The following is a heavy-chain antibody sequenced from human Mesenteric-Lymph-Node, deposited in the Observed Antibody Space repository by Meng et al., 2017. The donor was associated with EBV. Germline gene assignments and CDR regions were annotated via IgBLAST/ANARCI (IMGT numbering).Heavy chain of an antibody. CDR1: GDIVSNINGG. CDR2: TYYRSKWYN. D-gene: IGHD3-9*01. Sequence: VHMQCSAPRPVQPPPTLSLTWAISGDIVSNINGGWNWIRQSPSRGLEWLGRTYYRSKWYNDYAVSVKGRITINPDTTKNQVSLQLNSVTPEDTAVYYCAGVGSTISTDWFDTWGQGTLVTVSS. V-gene: IGHV6-1*01. J-gene: IGHJ5*02. CDR3: AGVGSTISTDWFDT.